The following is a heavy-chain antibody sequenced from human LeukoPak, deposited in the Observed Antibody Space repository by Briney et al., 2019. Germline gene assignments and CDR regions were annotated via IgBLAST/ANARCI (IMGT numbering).Heavy chain of an antibody. D-gene: IGHD2-21*02. J-gene: IGHJ4*02. CDR1: GYTFTGHY. CDR3: ATGGAYCGGDCYPVDYFDY. Sequence: ASVKVSCKASGYTFTGHYMHWVRQAPGQRLEWMGWINAGNGNTKYSQKFQGRVTITRDTSASTAYMELSSLRSEDTAVYYCATGGAYCGGDCYPVDYFDYWGQGTLVTVSS. V-gene: IGHV1-3*01. CDR2: INAGNGNT.